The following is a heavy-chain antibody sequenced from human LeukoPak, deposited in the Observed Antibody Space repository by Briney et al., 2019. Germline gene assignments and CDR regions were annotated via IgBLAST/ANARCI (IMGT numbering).Heavy chain of an antibody. CDR2: IGSSSGTM. CDR1: GLTFSSYG. V-gene: IGHV3-48*04. CDR3: ARDQGSGPQYGMDV. D-gene: IGHD3-10*01. J-gene: IGHJ6*02. Sequence: PGGSLRLSCAASGLTFSSYGMNWVRQAPGKGLEWVSYIGSSSGTMYYADSVKGRFTISRDNAKNSLYLQMNSLRAEDTAVYYCARDQGSGPQYGMDVWGQGTTVTVSS.